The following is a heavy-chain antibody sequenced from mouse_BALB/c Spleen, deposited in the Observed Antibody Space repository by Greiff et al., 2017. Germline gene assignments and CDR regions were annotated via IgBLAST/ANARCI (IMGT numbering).Heavy chain of an antibody. CDR1: GFNIKDTY. CDR2: IDPANGNT. Sequence: EVKLMESGAELVKPGASVKLSCTASGFNIKDTYMHWVKQRPEQGLEWIGRIDPANGNTKYDPKFQGKATITADTSSNTADLQLSSLTSEDTAVYYCARSPYGSSYDYAMDYWGQGTSVTVSA. D-gene: IGHD1-1*01. CDR3: ARSPYGSSYDYAMDY. J-gene: IGHJ4*01. V-gene: IGHV14-3*02.